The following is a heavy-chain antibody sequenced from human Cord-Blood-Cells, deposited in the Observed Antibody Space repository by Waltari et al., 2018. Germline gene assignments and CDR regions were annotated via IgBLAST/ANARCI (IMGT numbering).Heavy chain of an antibody. CDR2: INHSGST. J-gene: IGHJ4*02. CDR1: GGSFSGYY. Sequence: QVQLQQWGAGLLKPSETLSLTCAVYGGSFSGYYWSWSRQPPGKGLEWIGEINHSGSTNYNPSLKSRVTISVDTSKNQFSLKLSSVTAADTAVYYCARGEGLTGYYDYWGQGTLVTVSS. V-gene: IGHV4-34*01. D-gene: IGHD3-9*01. CDR3: ARGEGLTGYYDY.